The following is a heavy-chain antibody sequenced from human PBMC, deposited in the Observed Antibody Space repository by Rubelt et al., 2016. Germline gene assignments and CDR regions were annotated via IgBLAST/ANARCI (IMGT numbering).Heavy chain of an antibody. CDR3: ARGRQYCSSTSCAFDY. J-gene: IGHJ4*02. Sequence: QVQLQQWGAGLLKPSETLSLTCAVYGGSFSGYYWSWIRQPPGKGLEWIGEINHSGSTNYNPSLKSRVTISVDTSKNQFSLKLSSVTAADTAVYYCARGRQYCSSTSCAFDYWGQGTLVTVSS. V-gene: IGHV4-34*01. CDR1: GGSFSGYY. D-gene: IGHD2-2*01. CDR2: INHSGST.